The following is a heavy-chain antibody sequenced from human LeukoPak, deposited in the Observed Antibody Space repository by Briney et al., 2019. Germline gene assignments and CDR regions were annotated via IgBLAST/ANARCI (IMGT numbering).Heavy chain of an antibody. V-gene: IGHV3-9*03. CDR2: VNWNSGTI. J-gene: IGHJ3*02. CDR3: AKDIGDYGDYGWAFDI. CDR1: GFTFDDYA. Sequence: GRSLRLSCAASGFTFDDYAMHWVRQAPGKGLEWVSGVNWNSGTILYADSVKGRFTISRDNAKNSLYLQMNSLRAEDMALYFCAKDIGDYGDYGWAFDIWGQGTMVTVSS. D-gene: IGHD4-17*01.